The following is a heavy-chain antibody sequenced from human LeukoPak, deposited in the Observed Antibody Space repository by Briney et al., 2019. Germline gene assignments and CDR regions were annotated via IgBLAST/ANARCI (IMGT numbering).Heavy chain of an antibody. CDR2: ISGSGGST. CDR1: GFTFSSYA. CDR3: ARVEAAGTHVDY. Sequence: PGGSLRLSCAASGFTFSSYAMSWVRQAPGKGLEWVSGISGSGGSTYYADSVKGRFTISRDNSKNTLYLQMNSLRAEDTAVYYCARVEAAGTHVDYWGQGTLVTVSS. D-gene: IGHD6-13*01. V-gene: IGHV3-23*01. J-gene: IGHJ4*02.